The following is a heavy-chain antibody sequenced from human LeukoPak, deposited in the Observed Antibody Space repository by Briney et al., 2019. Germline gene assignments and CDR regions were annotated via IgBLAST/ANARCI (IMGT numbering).Heavy chain of an antibody. J-gene: IGHJ5*02. D-gene: IGHD2-2*01. Sequence: GGSLRLSCAASGFTFSSYSMNWVRQAPGKGLEWVSSISSSSSYIYYADSVKGRFTISRDNAKNSLYLQMNSLRAEDTAVYYCARDQQPEVPTSDSSPSAWGQGTLVTVSS. CDR2: ISSSSSYI. CDR3: ARDQQPEVPTSDSSPSA. V-gene: IGHV3-21*01. CDR1: GFTFSSYS.